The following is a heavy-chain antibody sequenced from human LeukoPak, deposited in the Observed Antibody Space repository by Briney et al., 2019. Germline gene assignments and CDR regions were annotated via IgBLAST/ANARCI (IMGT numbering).Heavy chain of an antibody. CDR1: GGTFSSYA. V-gene: IGHV1-69*01. Sequence: SVKVSCKASGGTFSSYAITWVRQAPGQGLEWMGGIIPHFGTPNYAQKFQGRVTITADESTSTAYMELSSLRSEDTGVYYCARDLSSGWYYFDYWGQGSMVTVCS. J-gene: IGHJ4*02. CDR2: IIPHFGTP. D-gene: IGHD6-19*01. CDR3: ARDLSSGWYYFDY.